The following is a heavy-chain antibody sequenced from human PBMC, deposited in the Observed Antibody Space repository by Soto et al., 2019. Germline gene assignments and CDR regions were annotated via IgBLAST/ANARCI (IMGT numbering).Heavy chain of an antibody. Sequence: SGPTLVNPTETLTLTCTVSGFSLSNARMGVSWIRQPPGKALEWLAHIFSNDEKSYSTSLKSRLTISKDTSKSQVVLTMTNMDPVDTATYYCARIHSIPTIFGVTYGMDVWGQGTTVTVSS. J-gene: IGHJ6*02. CDR1: GFSLSNARMG. CDR3: ARIHSIPTIFGVTYGMDV. V-gene: IGHV2-26*01. D-gene: IGHD3-3*01. CDR2: IFSNDEK.